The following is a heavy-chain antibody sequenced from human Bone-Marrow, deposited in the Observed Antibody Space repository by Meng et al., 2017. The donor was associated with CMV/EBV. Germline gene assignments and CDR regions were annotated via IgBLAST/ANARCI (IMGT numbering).Heavy chain of an antibody. Sequence: GGSLRLSCAASGFTFSSYSMNWVRQAPGKGLEWVSYISSSSSTIYYADSVKGRFTISRDNAKNSLYLQMNSLRSDDTAVYYCARDPFLWSWFKEEVPGLGYWGQGTRVTVSS. CDR2: ISSSSSTI. CDR3: ARDPFLWSWFKEEVPGLGY. J-gene: IGHJ4*02. D-gene: IGHD3-22*01. V-gene: IGHV3-48*04. CDR1: GFTFSSYS.